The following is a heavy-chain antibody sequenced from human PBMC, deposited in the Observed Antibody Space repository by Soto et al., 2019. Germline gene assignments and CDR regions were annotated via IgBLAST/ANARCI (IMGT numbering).Heavy chain of an antibody. CDR2: VSETGTVT. J-gene: IGHJ4*02. Sequence: GGSLRLSCVASGINLINHAMTWVRQAPGKGLEWVSTVSETGTVTYYADSVKGRFTISRDNSRNTLYLQLNNLRAEDTAVYYCVTGSSGTRGEDFWGPGALVTVSS. D-gene: IGHD3-16*01. V-gene: IGHV3-23*01. CDR3: VTGSSGTRGEDF. CDR1: GINLINHA.